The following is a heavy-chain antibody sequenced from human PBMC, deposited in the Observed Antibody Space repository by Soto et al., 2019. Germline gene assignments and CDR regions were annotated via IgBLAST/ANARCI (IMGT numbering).Heavy chain of an antibody. CDR2: IWYYGRNK. Sequence: PGGSLRLSCAASGFTFSNYGMHGVRQAPGKGLEWVAVIWYYGRNKYYAYSVNGRFTISRDNSKNRLYLQMNYLRSEDTAKDHVATRPLAPSSRGSSHPPAWGVFDIWAQGTMVTVSS. V-gene: IGHV3-33*01. CDR1: GFTFSNYG. D-gene: IGHD6-25*01. CDR3: ATRPLAPSSRGSSHPPAWGVFDI. J-gene: IGHJ3*02.